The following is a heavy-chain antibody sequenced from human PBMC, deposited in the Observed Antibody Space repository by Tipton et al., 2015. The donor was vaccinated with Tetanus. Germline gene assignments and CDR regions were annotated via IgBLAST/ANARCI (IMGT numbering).Heavy chain of an antibody. D-gene: IGHD5-18*01. V-gene: IGHV3-11*01. Sequence: GSLRLSCAASGFTLSDYYMSWIRQAPGKGLEWVSYISSSGRTIYYTDSVKGRFTISRDNAKNSLFLQMDSLRAEDTAVYFCVKSKRGYSYGSFDDWGQGTLVAVSS. CDR3: VKSKRGYSYGSFDD. CDR1: GFTLSDYY. J-gene: IGHJ4*02. CDR2: ISSSGRTI.